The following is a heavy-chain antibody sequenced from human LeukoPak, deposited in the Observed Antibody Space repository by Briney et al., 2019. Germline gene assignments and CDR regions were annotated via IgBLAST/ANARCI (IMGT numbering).Heavy chain of an antibody. CDR2: INHSGST. V-gene: IGHV4-34*01. J-gene: IGHJ2*01. D-gene: IGHD2-2*02. CDR1: GGSFSGYY. Sequence: SETLSLTCAVYGGSFSGYYWSWIRQLPGKGLEWIGEINHSGSTNYNPSLKSRVTISVDTSKNQFSLKLSSVTAADTAVYYCARGDTAPRPGRYFDLWGRGTLVTVSS. CDR3: ARGDTAPRPGRYFDL.